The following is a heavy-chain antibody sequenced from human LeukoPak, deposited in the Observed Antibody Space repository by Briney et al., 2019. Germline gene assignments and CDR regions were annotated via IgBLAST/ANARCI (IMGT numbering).Heavy chain of an antibody. CDR1: GGSISSYY. V-gene: IGHV4-59*01. D-gene: IGHD6-6*01. J-gene: IGHJ3*02. CDR2: IYYSGST. CDR3: ARVHRLVPGPFHI. Sequence: SETLSLTCAVSGGSISSYYWSWIRQPPGKGLEWIGNIYYSGSTNYNPSLRSRVTISVDTSKNQFSLNLRSVTAADTAVFYCARVHRLVPGPFHIWGQGTMVIVSS.